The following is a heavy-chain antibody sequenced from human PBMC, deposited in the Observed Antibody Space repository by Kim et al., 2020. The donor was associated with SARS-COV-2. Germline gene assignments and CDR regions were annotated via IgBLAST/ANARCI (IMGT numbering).Heavy chain of an antibody. J-gene: IGHJ3*02. Sequence: GGSLRLSCAASGFTFSSYEMNWVRQAPGKGLEWVSYISSSGSTIYYADSGKGRFTISRDNAKNSLYLQMNSLRAEDTAVYYCARDGGLTIFGVVIPDAFDIWGQGTMVTVSS. CDR1: GFTFSSYE. V-gene: IGHV3-48*03. CDR3: ARDGGLTIFGVVIPDAFDI. D-gene: IGHD3-3*01. CDR2: ISSSGSTI.